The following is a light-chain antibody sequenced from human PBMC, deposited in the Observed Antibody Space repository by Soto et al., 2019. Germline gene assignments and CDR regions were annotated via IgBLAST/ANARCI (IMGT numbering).Light chain of an antibody. CDR2: YAS. CDR3: QKYNSAPRT. CDR1: QSVSSY. J-gene: IGKJ1*01. V-gene: IGKV3-11*01. Sequence: EIVLTQSPASLSLSPGERATLSCRASQSVSSYLAWYQQKPGQAPRLLIYYASNRAAGIPARFSGSGSGTDFTLTISSLQPEDVATYYCQKYNSAPRTFGQGTKVDI.